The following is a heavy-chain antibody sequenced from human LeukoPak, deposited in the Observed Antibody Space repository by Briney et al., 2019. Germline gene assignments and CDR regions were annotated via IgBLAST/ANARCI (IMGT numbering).Heavy chain of an antibody. J-gene: IGHJ6*04. D-gene: IGHD5-12*01. CDR2: IKQDGSEK. Sequence: GGSLRLPCAASGFTFSSYWMSWVRQAPGKGLEWVANIKQDGSEKYYVDSVKGRFTISRDNAKNSLYLQMNSLRAEDTAVYYCARDQGSGYDRDYYYYGMDVWGKGTTVTVSS. CDR1: GFTFSSYW. V-gene: IGHV3-7*03. CDR3: ARDQGSGYDRDYYYYGMDV.